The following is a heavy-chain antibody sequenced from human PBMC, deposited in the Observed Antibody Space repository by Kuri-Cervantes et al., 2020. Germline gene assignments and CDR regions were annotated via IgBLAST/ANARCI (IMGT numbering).Heavy chain of an antibody. V-gene: IGHV3-48*01. J-gene: IGHJ4*02. D-gene: IGHD2-2*02. CDR1: GFAFSSYV. Sequence: GESLKISCAASGFAFSSYVLHWVRQAPGKGLEWVSYISSSSSTIYYADSVKGRFTISRDNAKNSLYLQMSSLSADDTAVYYCARRDCSSTGCYMGHWGQGTLVTVSS. CDR2: ISSSSSTI. CDR3: ARRDCSSTGCYMGH.